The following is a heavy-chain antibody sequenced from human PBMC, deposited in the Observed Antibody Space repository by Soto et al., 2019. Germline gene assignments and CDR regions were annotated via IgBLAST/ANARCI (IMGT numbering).Heavy chain of an antibody. D-gene: IGHD6-13*01. Sequence: QVQLQESGPGLMKPSQTLSLTCTVSGDSINSADYYWSWIRQPPGKGLEWIGHIYYSGSTYYTPSLKSRVTISIDMSKNQFSLKMTSVTVADTAVYYCARDRGSSWMYKWFDPWGQGTQVTVSS. CDR1: GDSINSADYY. CDR3: ARDRGSSWMYKWFDP. J-gene: IGHJ5*02. V-gene: IGHV4-30-4*01. CDR2: IYYSGST.